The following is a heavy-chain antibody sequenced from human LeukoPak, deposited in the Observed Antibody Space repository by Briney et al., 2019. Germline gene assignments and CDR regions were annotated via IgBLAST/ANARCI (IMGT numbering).Heavy chain of an antibody. Sequence: PSETLSLTCTVSGVSISRYYWSWIRQPPGKGLEWIGYVIYTGSTNYNPSLKSRVTISIDTSKNQFSLNLSFVTAADTAVYYCASTGEMYSSGWYFDFWGQGTLVTVSS. V-gene: IGHV4-59*01. CDR2: VIYTGST. J-gene: IGHJ4*02. CDR1: GVSISRYY. D-gene: IGHD6-19*01. CDR3: ASTGEMYSSGWYFDF.